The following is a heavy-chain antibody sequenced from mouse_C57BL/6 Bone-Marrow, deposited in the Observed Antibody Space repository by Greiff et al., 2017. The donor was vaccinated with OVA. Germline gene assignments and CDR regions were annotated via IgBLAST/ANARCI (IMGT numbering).Heavy chain of an antibody. CDR3: ARDYYGSSGAY. CDR1: GYAFSSSW. D-gene: IGHD1-1*01. V-gene: IGHV1-82*01. Sequence: QVQLQQPGPELVKPGASVKISCKASGYAFSSSWMNWVKQRPGKGLEWIGRIYPGDGDTNYNGKFKGKATLTADKSSSTAYMQLSSLTSEDSAVYFCARDYYGSSGAYWGQGTLVTVSA. CDR2: IYPGDGDT. J-gene: IGHJ3*01.